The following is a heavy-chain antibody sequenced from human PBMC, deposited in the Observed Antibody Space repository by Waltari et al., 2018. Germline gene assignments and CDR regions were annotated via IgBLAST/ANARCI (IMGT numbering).Heavy chain of an antibody. V-gene: IGHV4-39*07. CDR1: GGSISISSYY. J-gene: IGHJ4*02. CDR3: ARDHSGWYYFDY. Sequence: QLQLQESGPGLVKPSETLSLTCTVSGGSISISSYYWGWIRQPPGKGLEWIGSIYYSGRTYYNPSLKSRVTISVDTSKNQFSLKLSSVTAADTAVYYCARDHSGWYYFDYWGQGTLVTVSS. D-gene: IGHD6-19*01. CDR2: IYYSGRT.